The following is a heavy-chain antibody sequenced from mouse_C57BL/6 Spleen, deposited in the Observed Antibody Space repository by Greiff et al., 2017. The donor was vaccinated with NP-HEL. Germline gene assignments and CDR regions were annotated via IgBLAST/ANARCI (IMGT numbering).Heavy chain of an antibody. J-gene: IGHJ3*01. CDR3: TRRRDGYYAWFAY. V-gene: IGHV6-6*01. CDR2: IRNKANNHAT. CDR1: GFTFSDAW. D-gene: IGHD2-3*01. Sequence: KLVESGGGLVQPGGSMKLSCAASGFTFSDAWMDWVRQSPEKGLEWVAEIRNKANNHATYYAESVKGRFTISRDDSKSSVYLQMNSLRAEDTGIYYCTRRRDGYYAWFAYWGQGTLVTVSA.